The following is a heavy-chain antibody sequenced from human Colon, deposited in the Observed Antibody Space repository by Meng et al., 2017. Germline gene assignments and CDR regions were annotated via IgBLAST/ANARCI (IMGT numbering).Heavy chain of an antibody. CDR3: ARGASDYDFDY. D-gene: IGHD3-22*01. V-gene: IGHV4-61*01. CDR2: IYYSGST. Sequence: QGQLQEPGPGRVRPSVTLSLTCTVSGGSVSSGSYYWSWIRQPPGEGLEWIGYIYYSGSTNYNPSLKSRVTISVDTSKNQFSLKLSSVTAADTAVYYCARGASDYDFDYWGQGTLVTVSS. CDR1: GGSVSSGSYY. J-gene: IGHJ4*02.